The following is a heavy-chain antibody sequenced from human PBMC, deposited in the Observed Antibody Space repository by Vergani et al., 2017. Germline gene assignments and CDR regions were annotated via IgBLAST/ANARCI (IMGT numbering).Heavy chain of an antibody. J-gene: IGHJ6*02. CDR3: VRVPLIRRGSGNYGINNYHGMDV. CDR2: VNQDGSDK. CDR1: GFISSSYW. Sequence: EGQLVESGGDWVQRGGSLRLPCAASGFISSSYWMSWVRQAPGKGLEGGANVNQDGSDKYYVDSVRGRFTISRDNAKNSIYLQMNSLRAEDTAVYFCVRVPLIRRGSGNYGINNYHGMDVWGQGTTVIVSS. D-gene: IGHD3-10*01. V-gene: IGHV3-7*01.